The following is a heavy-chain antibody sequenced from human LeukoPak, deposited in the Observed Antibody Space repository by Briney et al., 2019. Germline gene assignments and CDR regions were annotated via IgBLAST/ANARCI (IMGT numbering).Heavy chain of an antibody. CDR1: GGSITSVNL. V-gene: IGHV4-4*02. Sequence: SGTLSLTCAVSGGSITSVNLWAWVRQPPGKGLEWVGEMYLSGTTTCNPSLRGRAPISLDRSKNQVSLRLNSVTAADTALYYCAGLVGRYSNGMYYYFDYWGQGILVTVSS. CDR2: MYLSGTT. D-gene: IGHD1-26*01. J-gene: IGHJ4*02. CDR3: AGLVGRYSNGMYYYFDY.